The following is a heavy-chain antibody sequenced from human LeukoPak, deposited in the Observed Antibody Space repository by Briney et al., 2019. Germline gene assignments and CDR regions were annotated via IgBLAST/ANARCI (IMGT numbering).Heavy chain of an antibody. J-gene: IGHJ4*02. V-gene: IGHV4-39*07. Sequence: PSETLSLTCTVSGGSIRSSYYYWGWIRQPPGKGLEWIGSIYDSGSTYYNPSLKSRVTISVDTSKNQFSLRLSSVTAADTAVYYCARVAKSSGWYTFDYWGQGTLVTVSS. CDR2: IYDSGST. CDR1: GGSIRSSYYY. D-gene: IGHD6-19*01. CDR3: ARVAKSSGWYTFDY.